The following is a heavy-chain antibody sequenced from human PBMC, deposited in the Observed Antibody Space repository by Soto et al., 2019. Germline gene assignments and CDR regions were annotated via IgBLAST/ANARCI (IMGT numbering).Heavy chain of an antibody. CDR2: ISGSGGST. Sequence: PGGSLRLSCAASGFTFSSYAMSWVRQAPGKGLEWVSDISGSGGSTYYADSVKGRFTISRDNSKNTLYLQMNSLRAEDTAVDYCANSGTWIQLWTPYYYYYGMDVWGQGTTVTVSS. J-gene: IGHJ6*02. V-gene: IGHV3-23*01. CDR1: GFTFSSYA. D-gene: IGHD5-18*01. CDR3: ANSGTWIQLWTPYYYYYGMDV.